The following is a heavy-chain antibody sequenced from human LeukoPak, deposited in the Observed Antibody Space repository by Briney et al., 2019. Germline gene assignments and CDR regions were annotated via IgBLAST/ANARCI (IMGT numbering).Heavy chain of an antibody. CDR3: ARFPGGAEYRHYYYMDV. Sequence: PSETLSLTCTVSGGSISSYYWSWIGQPAGKGLEWIGRIHTSGSTKYNPSLKSRVTMSVDTSKNQFSLKLSSVTAADTAVYYCARFPGGAEYRHYYYMDVWGKGTTVTVSS. D-gene: IGHD1-14*01. V-gene: IGHV4-4*07. J-gene: IGHJ6*03. CDR2: IHTSGST. CDR1: GGSISSYY.